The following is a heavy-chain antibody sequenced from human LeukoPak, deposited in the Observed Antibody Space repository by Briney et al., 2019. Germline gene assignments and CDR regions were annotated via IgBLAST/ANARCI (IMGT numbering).Heavy chain of an antibody. CDR2: IWYDGSNK. J-gene: IGHJ4*02. CDR1: GFTFSSYG. Sequence: GGSLRLSCAASGFTFSSYGMHWVRQAPGKGLEWVAVIWYDGSNKYYADSVKGRFTISRDNSKNTLYLQMNSLRAEDTAVYHCARGTSGGYEGDYWGQGTLVTVSS. D-gene: IGHD1-1*01. CDR3: ARGTSGGYEGDY. V-gene: IGHV3-33*01.